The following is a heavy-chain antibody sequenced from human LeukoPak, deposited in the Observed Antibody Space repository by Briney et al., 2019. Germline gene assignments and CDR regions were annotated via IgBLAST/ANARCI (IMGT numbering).Heavy chain of an antibody. D-gene: IGHD3-10*01. J-gene: IGHJ4*02. CDR3: AKTGSSRFAY. Sequence: PGGSLRLSCAASGFTLSSYSMNWVRQVPGKGLERVSSISSSSSYIYYADSVKGRFTISRDNAKNSLYLQMNSLRAEDTAVYYCAKTGSSRFAYWGQGTLVAVSS. CDR2: ISSSSSYI. V-gene: IGHV3-21*01. CDR1: GFTLSSYS.